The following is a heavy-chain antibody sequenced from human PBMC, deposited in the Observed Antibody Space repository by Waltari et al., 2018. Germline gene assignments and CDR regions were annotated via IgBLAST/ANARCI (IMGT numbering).Heavy chain of an antibody. CDR3: ATDPLVLWFGELF. Sequence: EVQLVQSGAEVKKPGATVKISCKASGYTFTDYYMHWVQQAPGKGLEWMGRVDLEDGETIDSEKFQGRVTITADTSTDTVYMELSSLRSEDTAVYYCATDPLVLWFGELFWGQGTLVTVSS. CDR2: VDLEDGET. V-gene: IGHV1-69-2*01. J-gene: IGHJ4*02. D-gene: IGHD3-10*01. CDR1: GYTFTDYY.